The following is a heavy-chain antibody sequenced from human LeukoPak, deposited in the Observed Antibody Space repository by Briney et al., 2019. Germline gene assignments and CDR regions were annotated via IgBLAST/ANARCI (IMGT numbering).Heavy chain of an antibody. J-gene: IGHJ3*02. CDR3: AKTQVDTAILLDAFDI. CDR2: IYSGGST. CDR1: GFTVSSNY. V-gene: IGHV3-53*01. Sequence: GGSLRLSCAASGFTVSSNYMSWVRQAPGKGLEWVSIIYSGGSTFYADSVKGRFTISRDNSKNTLYLQMNSLRAEDTAVYYCAKTQVDTAILLDAFDIWGQGTMVTVSS. D-gene: IGHD5-18*01.